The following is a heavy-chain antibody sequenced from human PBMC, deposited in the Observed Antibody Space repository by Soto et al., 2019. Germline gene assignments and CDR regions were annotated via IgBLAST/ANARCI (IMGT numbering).Heavy chain of an antibody. CDR1: GFTFSDHY. V-gene: IGHV3-72*01. Sequence: GGSLRLSCAASGFTFSDHYMDWVRQAPGKGLEWVGRTRNKANSYTTEYAASVKGRFTISRDDSKNSLYLQMNSLKTEDTAVYYCARSATGEYFQHWGQGTLVTVSS. CDR2: TRNKANSYTT. D-gene: IGHD2-15*01. CDR3: ARSATGEYFQH. J-gene: IGHJ1*01.